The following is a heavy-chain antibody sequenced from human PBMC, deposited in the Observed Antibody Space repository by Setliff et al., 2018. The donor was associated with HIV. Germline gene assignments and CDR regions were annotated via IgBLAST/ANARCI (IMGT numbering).Heavy chain of an antibody. J-gene: IGHJ4*02. CDR3: ASSDGSGSYPFDY. D-gene: IGHD1-26*01. CDR1: GFTFSSYA. V-gene: IGHV3-21*01. Sequence: GGSLRLSCAASGFTFSSYAMHWVRQAPGKGPEWVSSISSSSSYIYYADSVKGRFTISRDNAKNSLYLQMNSLRAEDTGIYYCASSDGSGSYPFDYWGQGTLVTVSS. CDR2: ISSSSSYI.